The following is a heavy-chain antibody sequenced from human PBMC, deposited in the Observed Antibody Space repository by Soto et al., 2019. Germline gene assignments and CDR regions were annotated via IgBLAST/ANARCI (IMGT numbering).Heavy chain of an antibody. CDR1: GFTFSDYY. V-gene: IGHV3-11*01. J-gene: IGHJ5*02. D-gene: IGHD3-10*01. Sequence: PGGSLRLSCAASGFTFSDYYMSWIRQAPGKGLEWVSYISNSGTTIYYADSVKGRFSMTRDNAKNSLYLQMNGLRAEDTAVYYCARRGNWIDPWGQGTLVTVSS. CDR3: ARRGNWIDP. CDR2: ISNSGTTI.